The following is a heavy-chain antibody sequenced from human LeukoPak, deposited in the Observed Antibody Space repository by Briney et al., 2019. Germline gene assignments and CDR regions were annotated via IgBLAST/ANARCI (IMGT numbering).Heavy chain of an antibody. CDR3: ARGRVGAAGSPYFDY. D-gene: IGHD1-26*01. CDR2: IYTSGST. Sequence: SETLSLTCTVSGVSISRYYWSWLRQPAGKALEWFGRIYTSGSTNYNPSLKSRVTMSVDTSKNQFSLKLSSVTAADTAVYYCARGRVGAAGSPYFDYWGQGTLVTVSS. V-gene: IGHV4-4*07. CDR1: GVSISRYY. J-gene: IGHJ4*02.